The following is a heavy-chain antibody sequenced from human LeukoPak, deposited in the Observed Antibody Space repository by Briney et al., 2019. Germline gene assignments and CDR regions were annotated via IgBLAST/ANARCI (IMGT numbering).Heavy chain of an antibody. Sequence: GGSLRLSCAASGFTFSSYGMHWVRQAPGKGLEWVAFIRYGGSNKYYADSVKGRFTISRDNSKNSLYLQMNSLRAEDTGVYSCARDRSDGYNFDYWGQGTLVTVSS. CDR1: GFTFSSYG. CDR3: ARDRSDGYNFDY. J-gene: IGHJ4*02. V-gene: IGHV3-30*02. D-gene: IGHD5-24*01. CDR2: IRYGGSNK.